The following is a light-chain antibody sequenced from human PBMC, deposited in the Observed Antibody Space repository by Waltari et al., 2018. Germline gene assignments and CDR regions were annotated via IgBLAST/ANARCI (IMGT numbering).Light chain of an antibody. Sequence: EIVMTQSPATLSVSPGESATLSCRASQSIGSNLAWYQQKPGQAPRLLLYDANTRDTDIAARFSGSGSGTEFTLTISSLQSEDFAVYFCQQYRDWPRTFGHGTKVETK. CDR1: QSIGSN. V-gene: IGKV3-15*01. CDR2: DAN. CDR3: QQYRDWPRT. J-gene: IGKJ1*01.